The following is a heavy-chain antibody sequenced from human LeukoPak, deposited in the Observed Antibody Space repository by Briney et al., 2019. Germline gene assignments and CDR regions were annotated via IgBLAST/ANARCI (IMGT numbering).Heavy chain of an antibody. J-gene: IGHJ6*02. CDR3: ARVKEDDWSVGYGMDV. D-gene: IGHD3-9*01. CDR2: ISSSSSYI. CDR1: GFTFSSYS. Sequence: PGGSLRLSCAASGFTFSSYSMNWVREAPGEGLGWVSSISSSSSYIYYADSVKGRFTISRDNAKNSLYLQMNSLRAEDTAAYYCARVKEDDWSVGYGMDVWGQGTTVTVSS. V-gene: IGHV3-21*01.